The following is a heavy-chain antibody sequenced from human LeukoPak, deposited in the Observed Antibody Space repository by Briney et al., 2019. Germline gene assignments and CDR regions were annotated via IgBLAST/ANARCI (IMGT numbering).Heavy chain of an antibody. D-gene: IGHD2-15*01. CDR1: GYTFTSYG. CDR3: ARDGYCSGGSCYSYRVRY. V-gene: IGHV1-18*01. Sequence: EASVKVSCKASGYTFTSYGISWVRQAPGQGLEWMGWIRAYNGNTNYAQKLQGRVTMTTDTSTSTAYMELRSLRSDDTAVYYCARDGYCSGGSCYSYRVRYWGQGTLVTVSS. CDR2: IRAYNGNT. J-gene: IGHJ4*02.